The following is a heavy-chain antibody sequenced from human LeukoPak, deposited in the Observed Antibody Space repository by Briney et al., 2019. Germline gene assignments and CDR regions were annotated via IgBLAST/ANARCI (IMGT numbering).Heavy chain of an antibody. CDR3: ARRYGSEGFDP. J-gene: IGHJ5*02. Sequence: SETLSLTCTVSGGSITSNSYYWGWIRQPPGKGLEWIGTIYSSGGTYYNPSLKSRVTISVDTSKNQFSLKLSSVTAADTAVYYCARRYGSEGFDPWGQGTLVTVSS. V-gene: IGHV4-39*01. CDR1: GGSITSNSYY. D-gene: IGHD3-10*01. CDR2: IYSSGGT.